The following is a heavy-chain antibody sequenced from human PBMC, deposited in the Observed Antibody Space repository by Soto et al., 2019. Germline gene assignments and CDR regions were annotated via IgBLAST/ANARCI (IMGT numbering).Heavy chain of an antibody. D-gene: IGHD3-22*01. J-gene: IGHJ6*02. CDR1: GGSVSSTSYY. CDR3: ARVDRFYYYYGMDV. CDR2: IHYSGST. Sequence: SETLSLTCTVSGGSVSSTSYYWTWIRQPPGKGLEWIGYIHYSGSTNYNPSLQSRVTISVDTSKNHFSLELTSVTAADTAVCYCARVDRFYYYYGMDVWGQGTTVTVSS. V-gene: IGHV4-61*01.